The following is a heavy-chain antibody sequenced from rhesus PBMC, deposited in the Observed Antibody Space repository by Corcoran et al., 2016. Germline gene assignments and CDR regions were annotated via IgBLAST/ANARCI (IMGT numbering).Heavy chain of an antibody. CDR3: ATTIVVITSAFDY. CDR2: VDPEDGEA. J-gene: IGHJ4*01. CDR1: GYTFTDYY. Sequence: EVQLVQSGAEVKKPGASAKISCTASGYTFTDYYLHWVRQAPGKGLEWRGRVDPEDGEAIHAQKFQDRVTITADTSTDTAYMELSSLRSEDTAVYYCATTIVVITSAFDYWGQGVLVTVSS. D-gene: IGHD3-28*01. V-gene: IGHV1-111*02.